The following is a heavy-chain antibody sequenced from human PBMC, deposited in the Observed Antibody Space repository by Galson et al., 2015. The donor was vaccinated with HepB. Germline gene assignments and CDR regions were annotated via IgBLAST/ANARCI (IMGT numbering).Heavy chain of an antibody. Sequence: SGAEVKKPGESLRISCKGSGYSFTSYWISWVRQMPGKGLEWMGRIDPSDSYTNYSPSFQGHVTISADKSISTAYLQWSSLKASDTAMYYCARHDCSSTSCYTEGGDWFDPWGQGTLVTVSS. CDR1: GYSFTSYW. CDR2: IDPSDSYT. D-gene: IGHD2-2*02. CDR3: ARHDCSSTSCYTEGGDWFDP. J-gene: IGHJ5*02. V-gene: IGHV5-10-1*01.